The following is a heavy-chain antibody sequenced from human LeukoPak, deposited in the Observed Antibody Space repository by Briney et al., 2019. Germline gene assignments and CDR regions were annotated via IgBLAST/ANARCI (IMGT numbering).Heavy chain of an antibody. V-gene: IGHV3-23*01. CDR3: AKSGLPSASPIYYYYYGMDV. CDR1: GFTFSSYA. D-gene: IGHD5/OR15-5a*01. Sequence: SGASLRLSCAASGFTFSSYAMSWVRQAPGKELEWVSAISGSGGSTYYADSVKGRFTISRDNSKNTLYLQMNCLRAEDTAVYYCAKSGLPSASPIYYYYYGMDVWGQGTTVTVSS. CDR2: ISGSGGST. J-gene: IGHJ6*02.